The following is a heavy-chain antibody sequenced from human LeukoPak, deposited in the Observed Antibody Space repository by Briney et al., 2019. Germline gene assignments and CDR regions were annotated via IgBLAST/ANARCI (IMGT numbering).Heavy chain of an antibody. CDR3: ARGTPTDTTMVTT. CDR1: GGSISSYY. V-gene: IGHV4-4*07. D-gene: IGHD5-18*01. Sequence: SETLSLTCTVSGGSISSYYWNWIRQPAGKGLEWIGRIHSSGTTNYNPSLKSRVTMSVARSKNQFSLKLSSVTAADTAVYFCARGTPTDTTMVTTWGQGTLVTVSS. J-gene: IGHJ4*02. CDR2: IHSSGTT.